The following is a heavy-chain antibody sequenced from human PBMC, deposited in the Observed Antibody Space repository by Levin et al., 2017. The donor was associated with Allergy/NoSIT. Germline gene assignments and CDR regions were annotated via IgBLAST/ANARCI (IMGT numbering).Heavy chain of an antibody. V-gene: IGHV3-33*01. CDR2: IWYDGSNK. Sequence: GGSLRLSCAASGFTFSSYGMHWVRQAPGKGLEWVAVIWYDGSNKYYADSVKGRFTISRDNSKNTLYLQMNSLRAEDTAVYYCATKRLNSSGFYWGQGTLVTVSS. J-gene: IGHJ4*02. CDR3: ATKRLNSSGFY. D-gene: IGHD6-19*01. CDR1: GFTFSSYG.